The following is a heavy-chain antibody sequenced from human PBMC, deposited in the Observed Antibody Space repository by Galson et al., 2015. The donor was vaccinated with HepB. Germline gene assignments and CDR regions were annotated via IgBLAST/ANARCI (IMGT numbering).Heavy chain of an antibody. CDR1: GGSISISSYY. CDR3: ARLSSRSPAGGY. Sequence: CTVSGGSISISSYYWAWLRQPPGKGLEWIGGIYYSGSTYNNPSLKSRVTISVDTSKNQFSLRLTSVTAADTAVYYCARLSSRSPAGGYWGQGTLVTVSS. V-gene: IGHV4-39*01. J-gene: IGHJ4*02. CDR2: IYYSGST. D-gene: IGHD2-2*01.